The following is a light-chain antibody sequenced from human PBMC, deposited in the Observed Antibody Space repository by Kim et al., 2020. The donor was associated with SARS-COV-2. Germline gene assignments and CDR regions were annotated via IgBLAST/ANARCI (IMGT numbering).Light chain of an antibody. CDR3: QQYNSYSL. CDR1: QSVSSW. CDR2: KAS. V-gene: IGKV1-5*03. Sequence: LSASVGDRVTITCRDRQSVSSWLAWYQQKPGKAPKLLIYKASSLESGVPSRFSGSGSGTELTLTISSLQPDDFATYYCQQYNSYSLFGQGTKLEI. J-gene: IGKJ2*01.